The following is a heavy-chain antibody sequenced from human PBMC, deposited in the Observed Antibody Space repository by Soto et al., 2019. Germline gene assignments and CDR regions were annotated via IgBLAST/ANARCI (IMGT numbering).Heavy chain of an antibody. Sequence: GGSLRLSCAASGFTFSSYGMHWVRQAPGKGLEWVAVISYDGSNKYYADSVKGRFTISRDNSKNTLYLQMNSLRAEDTAVYYCAKDLSDHCGGSCSEWGQGTLVTVSS. CDR1: GFTFSSYG. V-gene: IGHV3-30*18. CDR3: AKDLSDHCGGSCSE. J-gene: IGHJ4*02. CDR2: ISYDGSNK. D-gene: IGHD2-15*01.